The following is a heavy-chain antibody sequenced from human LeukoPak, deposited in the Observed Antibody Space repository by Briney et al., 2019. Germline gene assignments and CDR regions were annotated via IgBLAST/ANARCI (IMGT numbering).Heavy chain of an antibody. D-gene: IGHD2-21*02. CDR3: ATGVPSDDWFDP. Sequence: ASVKVSCKASGYTFTGYYMHWVRQAPGEGLEWMGWINPNSGGTKYAQKFQGRVTMTRNTSISTAYMELSSLRSEDTAVYYCATGVPSDDWFDPWGQGTLVTVSS. CDR2: INPNSGGT. J-gene: IGHJ5*02. CDR1: GYTFTGYY. V-gene: IGHV1-2*02.